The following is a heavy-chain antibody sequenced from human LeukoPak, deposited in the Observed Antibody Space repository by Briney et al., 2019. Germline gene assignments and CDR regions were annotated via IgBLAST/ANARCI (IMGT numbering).Heavy chain of an antibody. D-gene: IGHD6-19*01. V-gene: IGHV4-39*01. CDR3: ARQVVAVAGTGYFDY. CDR1: GGSISSSSYY. J-gene: IGHJ4*02. Sequence: SETLSLTCTVSGGSISSSSYYWGWIRQPPGKGLQWIGSIYYSGSTYYNASLKSRGTISVDTSKNQFSLKLNSVTAADTAVYFCARQVVAVAGTGYFDYWGQGTLVTVSS. CDR2: IYYSGST.